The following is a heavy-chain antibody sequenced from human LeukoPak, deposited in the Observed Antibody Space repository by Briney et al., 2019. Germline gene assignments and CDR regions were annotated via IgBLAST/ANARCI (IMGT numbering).Heavy chain of an antibody. CDR2: MNPNSGNT. Sequence: ASVKVSCKASGYTFTSYDINWVRQATGQGLEWMGWMNPNSGNTGYAQKFQGRVIMTRDMSTSTVYMELSSLRSEDTAVYYCARGTVTTFYFDYWGQGTLVTVSS. V-gene: IGHV1-8*02. CDR3: ARGTVTTFYFDY. D-gene: IGHD4-11*01. J-gene: IGHJ4*02. CDR1: GYTFTSYD.